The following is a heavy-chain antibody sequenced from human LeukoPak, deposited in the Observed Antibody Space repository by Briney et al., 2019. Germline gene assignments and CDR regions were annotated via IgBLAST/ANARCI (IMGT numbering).Heavy chain of an antibody. CDR3: AREGASGWYEHRYDY. Sequence: PWGSLRLSCAASGFTFSSYGMHWVRQAPRKGLGWVAVIWHDGSNKYYADSVKGRFTISRDNSKNTLYLQMNSLRAEDTAVYYCAREGASGWYEHRYDYWGQGTLVTVSS. D-gene: IGHD6-19*01. CDR2: IWHDGSNK. V-gene: IGHV3-33*01. CDR1: GFTFSSYG. J-gene: IGHJ4*02.